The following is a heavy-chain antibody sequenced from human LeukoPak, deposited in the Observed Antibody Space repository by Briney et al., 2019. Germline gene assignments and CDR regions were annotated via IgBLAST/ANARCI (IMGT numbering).Heavy chain of an antibody. Sequence: SETLSLTCTVSGGSISSSSYCWGWIRQPPGKGLEWIGSIYYSGSTYYNPSLKSRVTISVDTSKNQFSLKLSSVTAADTAVYYRARIPDIVVVPAGYYYYYYMDVWGKGTTVTVSS. D-gene: IGHD2-2*01. CDR3: ARIPDIVVVPAGYYYYYYMDV. CDR1: GGSISSSSYC. CDR2: IYYSGST. V-gene: IGHV4-39*01. J-gene: IGHJ6*03.